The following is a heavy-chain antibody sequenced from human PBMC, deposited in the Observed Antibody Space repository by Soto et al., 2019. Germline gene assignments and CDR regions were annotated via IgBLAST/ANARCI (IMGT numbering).Heavy chain of an antibody. Sequence: GGSLRLSCAASGFTFSSYSMNWVRQAPGKGLEWASSISSSSSYIYYADSVKGRFTISRDNAKNSLYLQMNSLRAEDTAVYYCARDIVQVVVAATYTWFDPWGQGALVTVSS. CDR1: GFTFSSYS. V-gene: IGHV3-21*01. CDR3: ARDIVQVVVAATYTWFDP. CDR2: ISSSSSYI. J-gene: IGHJ5*02. D-gene: IGHD2-15*01.